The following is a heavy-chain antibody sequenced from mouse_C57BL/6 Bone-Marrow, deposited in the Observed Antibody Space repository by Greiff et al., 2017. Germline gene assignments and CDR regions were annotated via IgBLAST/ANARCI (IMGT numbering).Heavy chain of an antibody. CDR3: AGKVPCYCYGCNYVGCAY. Sequence: QVQLQQSGAELVRPGASVKLSCKASGYTFTDYYINWVKQRPGQGLEWIARIYPGSGNTYYNEKFKGKATLTAEKSSSTAYMQLSILTSENSAVYVCAGKVPCYCYGCNYVGCAYWGQGTLVTVSA. D-gene: IGHD1-1*01. V-gene: IGHV1-76*01. CDR1: GYTFTDYY. J-gene: IGHJ3*01. CDR2: IYPGSGNT.